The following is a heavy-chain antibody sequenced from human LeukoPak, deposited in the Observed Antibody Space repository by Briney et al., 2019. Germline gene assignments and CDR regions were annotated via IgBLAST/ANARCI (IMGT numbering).Heavy chain of an antibody. CDR2: INPSGDGT. CDR1: GYTFTTYY. D-gene: IGHD1-14*01. V-gene: IGHV1-46*01. J-gene: IGHJ5*02. Sequence: AAAVKVSFKSSGYTFTTYYVHLVRQAPAQGHEWMGVINPSGDGTNYPQRFQGRVTLTRDTSTSTVYMELSSLRSEDTAIYYCAKETPNTGWFEPWGQGTLVTVSS. CDR3: AKETPNTGWFEP.